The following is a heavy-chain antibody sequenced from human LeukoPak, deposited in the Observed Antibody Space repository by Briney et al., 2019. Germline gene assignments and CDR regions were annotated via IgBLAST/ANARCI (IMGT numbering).Heavy chain of an antibody. CDR3: ASSPSSGYFDYYYYYMDV. CDR1: GFTFSDYY. Sequence: GGSLRLSCAASGFTFSDYYMGWIRQAPGKGLEWISYVTNNNGAMFYAGSLEGRFTIFRDNAKNSLYLQMNSLRAEDTAVYYCASSPSSGYFDYYYYYMDVWGKGTTVTVSS. D-gene: IGHD6-13*01. J-gene: IGHJ6*03. V-gene: IGHV3-11*04. CDR2: VTNNNGAM.